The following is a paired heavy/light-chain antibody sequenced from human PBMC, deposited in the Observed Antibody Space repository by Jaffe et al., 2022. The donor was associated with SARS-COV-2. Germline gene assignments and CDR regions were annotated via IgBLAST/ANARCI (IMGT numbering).Light chain of an antibody. J-gene: IGLJ3*02. Sequence: QPVLTQSSSASASLGSSVKLTCTLSSGHGDYIVSWHQQLPGKAPRYLMKLESSGHYNKGSGVPDRFSGSSSGADRFLSIANVQSEDEADYYCETWDSDTHWVLGGGTKLTVL. CDR2: LESSGHY. CDR1: SGHGDYI. CDR3: ETWDSDTHWV. V-gene: IGLV4-60*03.
Heavy chain of an antibody. CDR3: ARRDLCSGGSCSADY. D-gene: IGHD2-15*01. CDR2: IYPDDSDT. V-gene: IGHV5-51*01. CDR1: GYSFNTYW. Sequence: EVQLVQSGAEVKEPGESLMISCEGSGYSFNTYWIGWVRQMPGKGLEWMGIIYPDDSDTRYSPAFQGQVTISVDKFISTVYLEWSSLTAADTAVYYCARRDLCSGGSCSADYWGQGTLVTVSS. J-gene: IGHJ4*02.